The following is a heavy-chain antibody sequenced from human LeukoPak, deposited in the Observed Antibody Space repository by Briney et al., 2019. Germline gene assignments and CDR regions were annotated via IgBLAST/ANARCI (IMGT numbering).Heavy chain of an antibody. CDR1: GVSISSSSYY. Sequence: PSETLSLTCTVSGVSISSSSYYWGWIRQPPGKGLEWIGSIYYSGSTYYNPSLKSRVTISVDTSKNQFSLKLSSVTAADTAVYYCARRGSSWYGVGYWGQGTLVTVSS. CDR2: IYYSGST. CDR3: ARRGSSWYGVGY. D-gene: IGHD6-13*01. J-gene: IGHJ4*02. V-gene: IGHV4-39*01.